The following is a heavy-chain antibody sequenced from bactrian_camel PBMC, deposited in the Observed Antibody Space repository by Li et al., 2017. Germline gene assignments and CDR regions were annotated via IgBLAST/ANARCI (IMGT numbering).Heavy chain of an antibody. D-gene: IGHD7*01. J-gene: IGHJ4*01. CDR1: RYTYKRNV. CDR3: AAGTLLHAVSWFNPGRYDY. Sequence: QLVESGGGSVQAGGSLTLSCAAGRYTYKRNVVAWFRRAAGKEREGVATISPLGGGSFNKYYAASVKGRFTISQDKVKNTVYLQMNSLQPADTAVYYCAAGTLLHAVSWFNPGRYDYWGQGTQVTVSS. V-gene: IGHV3S40*01. CDR2: ISPLGGGSFNK.